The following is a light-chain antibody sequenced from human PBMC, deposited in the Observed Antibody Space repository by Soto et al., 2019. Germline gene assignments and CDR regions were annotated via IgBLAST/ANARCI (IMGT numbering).Light chain of an antibody. Sequence: QSVLTQPPSVSAAPGQKVTISCSGSSSNIGNNYVSWYQHLPGTAPKLLIYDNNKRPSGIPDRFSGSKSGTSATLGITGLQTGDEADYYCSSFTISRNTVIFGGGTKVTVL. CDR3: SSFTISRNTVI. V-gene: IGLV1-51*01. CDR1: SSNIGNNY. CDR2: DNN. J-gene: IGLJ2*01.